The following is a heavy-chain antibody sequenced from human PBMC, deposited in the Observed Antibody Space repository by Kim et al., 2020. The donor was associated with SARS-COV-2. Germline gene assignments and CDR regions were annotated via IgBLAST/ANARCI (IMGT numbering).Heavy chain of an antibody. CDR3: ARAVYCSGGSCYSYFDY. V-gene: IGHV3-30*04. CDR2: ISYDGSNK. CDR1: GFTFSSYA. Sequence: GGSLRLSCAASGFTFSSYAMHWVRQAPGKGLEWVAVISYDGSNKYYADSVKGRFTISRDNSKNTLYLQMNSLRAEDTAVYYCARAVYCSGGSCYSYFDYWGQGTLVTVSS. D-gene: IGHD2-15*01. J-gene: IGHJ4*02.